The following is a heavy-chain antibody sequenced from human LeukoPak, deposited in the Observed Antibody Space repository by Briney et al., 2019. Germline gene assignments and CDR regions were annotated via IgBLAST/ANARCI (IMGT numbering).Heavy chain of an antibody. Sequence: SETLSLTCTVSGGSVSSSSYYWGWIRQPPGKGLEWIGSIYYSGSTYYNPSLKSRVSISVDTSKNQFSLKLSSVTAADTAVYYCARDVRGYCSSTSCYAGDWGQGTLVTVSS. V-gene: IGHV4-39*02. CDR3: ARDVRGYCSSTSCYAGD. D-gene: IGHD2-2*01. CDR2: IYYSGST. J-gene: IGHJ4*02. CDR1: GGSVSSSSYY.